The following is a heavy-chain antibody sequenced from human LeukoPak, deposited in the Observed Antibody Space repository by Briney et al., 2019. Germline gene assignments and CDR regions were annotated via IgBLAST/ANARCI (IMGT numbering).Heavy chain of an antibody. Sequence: GGSLRLSCAASGFTFSSYWMHWVRQAPGKGLVWVSRINSDGSSTTYADSVKGRFTISRDNAKNTLYLQMNSLRAEDTAVYYCARAVDYVWGSYRPYYFDYWGQGTLVTVSS. CDR1: GFTFSSYW. V-gene: IGHV3-74*01. J-gene: IGHJ4*02. CDR3: ARAVDYVWGSYRPYYFDY. CDR2: INSDGSST. D-gene: IGHD3-16*02.